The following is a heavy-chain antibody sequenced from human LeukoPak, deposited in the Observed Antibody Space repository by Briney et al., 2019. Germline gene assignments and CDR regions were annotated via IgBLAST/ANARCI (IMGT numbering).Heavy chain of an antibody. Sequence: PGGSLRLSCAASGFTVSSNYMSWVRQAPGKGLEWVSVIYSGGSTYYADSVKGRFTISRDNSKNTLYLQMNSLRAEDTAVYYCARRLTLRGGLRFLDWYYYGMDVWGQGTTVTVSS. CDR3: ARRLTLRGGLRFLDWYYYGMDV. V-gene: IGHV3-66*04. J-gene: IGHJ6*02. D-gene: IGHD3-3*01. CDR2: IYSGGST. CDR1: GFTVSSNY.